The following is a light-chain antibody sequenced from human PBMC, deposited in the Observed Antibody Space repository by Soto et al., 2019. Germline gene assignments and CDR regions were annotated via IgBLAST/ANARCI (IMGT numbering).Light chain of an antibody. J-gene: IGLJ1*01. CDR3: GVWDGRLTTYV. CDR2: DGD. V-gene: IGLV1-51*01. CDR1: YSNIGRTTY. Sequence: QSVLTQSPSVSAAPGQTVTISCSGSYSNIGRTTYVSWYRQLPGSAPKLPIYDGDKRPSEIPDRFSGSKSGTSATLAITRLQTGDEADYYCGVWDGRLTTYVFGPGTKLTVL.